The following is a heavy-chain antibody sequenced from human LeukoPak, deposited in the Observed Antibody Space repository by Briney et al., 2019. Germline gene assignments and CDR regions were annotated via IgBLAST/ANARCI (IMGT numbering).Heavy chain of an antibody. Sequence: PGGSLRLSCAASGFTFSSYRMSWVRQAPGKGLEWVANIKQDGSEKYYVDSVKGRFTISRDNAKNSLYLQMNSLRAEDTAVYYCARDRITMVQGVILSWYFDLRGRGTLVTVSS. V-gene: IGHV3-7*01. CDR1: GFTFSSYR. J-gene: IGHJ2*01. CDR3: ARDRITMVQGVILSWYFDL. CDR2: IKQDGSEK. D-gene: IGHD3-10*01.